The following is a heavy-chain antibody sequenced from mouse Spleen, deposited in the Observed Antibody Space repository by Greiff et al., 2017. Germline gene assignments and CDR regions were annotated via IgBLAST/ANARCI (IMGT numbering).Heavy chain of an antibody. J-gene: IGHJ4*01. CDR2: INPNNGGT. CDR1: GYTFTDYY. CDR3: ARPLWDYDDPSYAMDY. V-gene: IGHV1-26*01. D-gene: IGHD2-4*01. Sequence: EVQLQQSGPELVKPGASVKISCKASGYTFTDYYMNWVKQSHGKSLEWIGDINPNNGGTSYNQKFKGKATLTVDKSSSTAYMELRSLTSEDSAVYYCARPLWDYDDPSYAMDYWGQGTSVTVSS.